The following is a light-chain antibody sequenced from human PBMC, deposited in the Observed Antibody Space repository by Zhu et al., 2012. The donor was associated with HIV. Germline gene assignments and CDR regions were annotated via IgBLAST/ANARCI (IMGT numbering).Light chain of an antibody. CDR2: GIS. CDR1: QSVISNY. CDR3: QQYDDSFMWT. V-gene: IGKV3-20*01. Sequence: EVLLTQSPATLSLSPGERATLSCRASQSVISNYLAWYQQKPGQAPRLLIYGISSRATGIPDRFSGSGSGTDFTLTISRLEPEDFALYYCQQYDDSFMWTFGQGTKVEIK. J-gene: IGKJ1*01.